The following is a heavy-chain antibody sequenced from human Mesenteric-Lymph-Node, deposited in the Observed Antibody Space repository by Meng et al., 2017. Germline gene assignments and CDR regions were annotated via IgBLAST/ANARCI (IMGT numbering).Heavy chain of an antibody. Sequence: SETLSLTCTVSGGSISSSSYYWGWIRQPAGKGLEWIGRIYSSGSTDYNSSLKSRVTMSLDASKNQFSLKLGSVTAADTAVYYCARSFSGRGYYSDYWGQGTLVTVSS. V-gene: IGHV4-61*02. D-gene: IGHD5-12*01. J-gene: IGHJ4*02. CDR3: ARSFSGRGYYSDY. CDR2: IYSSGST. CDR1: GGSISSSSYY.